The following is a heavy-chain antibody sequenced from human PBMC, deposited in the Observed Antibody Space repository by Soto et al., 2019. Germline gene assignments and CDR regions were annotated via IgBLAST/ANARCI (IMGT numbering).Heavy chain of an antibody. CDR2: INPSGGST. J-gene: IGHJ4*02. D-gene: IGHD3-10*01. CDR3: ARVLGKGFGELLSPWYFDY. Sequence: ASVKVSCKASGYTFTSYYMHWVRQAPGQGXEWMGIINPSGGSTSYGQKFQGRVTMTRDTSTSTVYMELSSLRSEDTAVYYCARVLGKGFGELLSPWYFDYWGQGTLVTVSS. V-gene: IGHV1-46*01. CDR1: GYTFTSYY.